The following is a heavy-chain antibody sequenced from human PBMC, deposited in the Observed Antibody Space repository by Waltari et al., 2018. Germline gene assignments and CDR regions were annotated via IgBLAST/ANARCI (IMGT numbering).Heavy chain of an antibody. Sequence: QVQLQESGPGLVKPSETLSLTCAVSGYSISSGYYWGWTRQPPGKGLEWIGSIYHSGSTYYNPSLKSRVTISVDTSKNQFSLKLSSVTAADTAVYYCATLIDGYIPKGYWGQGTLVTVSS. CDR2: IYHSGST. V-gene: IGHV4-38-2*01. CDR3: ATLIDGYIPKGY. J-gene: IGHJ4*02. CDR1: GYSISSGYY. D-gene: IGHD5-12*01.